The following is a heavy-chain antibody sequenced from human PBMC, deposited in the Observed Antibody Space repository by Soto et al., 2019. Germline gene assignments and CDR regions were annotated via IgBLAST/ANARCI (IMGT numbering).Heavy chain of an antibody. CDR1: GFTFSSYW. Sequence: EVQLVESGGGLVQPGGSLRLSCAATGFTFSSYWMHWVRQAPGKGLVWVSRTNSDGSSTSYADSVKGRFTISRDNAKNPLYLQMNSLRAEDTAVYYCARAMYYYDSSGDYWGQGTLVTVSS. D-gene: IGHD3-22*01. J-gene: IGHJ4*02. V-gene: IGHV3-74*01. CDR3: ARAMYYYDSSGDY. CDR2: TNSDGSST.